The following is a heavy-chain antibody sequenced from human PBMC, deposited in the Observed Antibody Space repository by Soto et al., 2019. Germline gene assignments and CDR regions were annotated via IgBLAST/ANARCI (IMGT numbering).Heavy chain of an antibody. Sequence: EVHLVESGEGLVQPGGSLRLSCAASGFTFSNYPMHWVRQAPGKGLEYVSAVSADGGTTFYADSVRGRFTMSRDNLKNTLSLEMRSLRVEDMAVYYCARGLSPYGLAVWGQGTTVTVS. D-gene: IGHD3-16*01. J-gene: IGHJ6*02. CDR1: GFTFSNYP. CDR2: VSADGGTT. V-gene: IGHV3-64*02. CDR3: ARGLSPYGLAV.